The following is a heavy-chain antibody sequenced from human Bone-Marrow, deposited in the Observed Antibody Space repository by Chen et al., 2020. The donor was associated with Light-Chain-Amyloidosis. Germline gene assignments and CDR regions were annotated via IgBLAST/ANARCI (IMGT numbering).Heavy chain of an antibody. CDR2: VNQGGST. D-gene: IGHD3-16*02. J-gene: IGHJ4*02. Sequence: QVQLQQWGAGLLKPSETLSLTCVVSGGSFSGHYWSWIRQTPGKGLEWIGEVNQGGSTNYNPSLKSRVTISIDAAKSHFSLNRSSVTAADTATYYCARGGRGSYRAFDYWGQGTLVTVSS. V-gene: IGHV4-34*02. CDR1: GGSFSGHY. CDR3: ARGGRGSYRAFDY.